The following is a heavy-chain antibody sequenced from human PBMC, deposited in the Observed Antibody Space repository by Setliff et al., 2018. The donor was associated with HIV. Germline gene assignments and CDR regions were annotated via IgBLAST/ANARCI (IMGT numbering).Heavy chain of an antibody. CDR1: GGSVSSGAYF. V-gene: IGHV4-31*03. CDR2: MSKRGTY. J-gene: IGHJ5*01. Sequence: SETLSLTCTVSGGSVSSGAYFWSWIRQHPGKGLEWMGYMSKRGTYIINPSLESRMTMSVDTSKNQLYLRLKSVTAADTAVYFCARDAVEASIPGGWFDSWGPGTLVTVSS. D-gene: IGHD2-21*01. CDR3: ARDAVEASIPGGWFDS.